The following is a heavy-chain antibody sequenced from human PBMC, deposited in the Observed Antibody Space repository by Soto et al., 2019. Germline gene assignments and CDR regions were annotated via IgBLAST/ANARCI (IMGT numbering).Heavy chain of an antibody. V-gene: IGHV1-69*13. CDR2: IIPIFGTA. Sequence: GASVKVSCKASGGTFSSYAISWVRQAPGQGLEWMGGIIPIFGTANYAQKFQGRVTITADESTGTAYMELSSLRSEDTAVYYCAREGVTMVRGCYGMDVWGQGTTVTVSS. J-gene: IGHJ6*02. CDR1: GGTFSSYA. CDR3: AREGVTMVRGCYGMDV. D-gene: IGHD3-10*01.